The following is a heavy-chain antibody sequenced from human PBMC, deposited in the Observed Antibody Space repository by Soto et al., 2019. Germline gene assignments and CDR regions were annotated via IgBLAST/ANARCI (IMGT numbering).Heavy chain of an antibody. D-gene: IGHD3-10*01. J-gene: IGHJ6*03. CDR1: GGTFSTYG. CDR3: ARSGKEYGSESYEYYFYYMDV. CDR2: IIPIFGTA. Sequence: QVQLVQSGAEVKKPGSSVKVSCKASGGTFSTYGISWVRQAPGQGLEWMGGIIPIFGTANYAQKFQGRVTITADESTSTAYMELSSLRSEDPAVYYRARSGKEYGSESYEYYFYYMDVWGKGTTVSVSS. V-gene: IGHV1-69*01.